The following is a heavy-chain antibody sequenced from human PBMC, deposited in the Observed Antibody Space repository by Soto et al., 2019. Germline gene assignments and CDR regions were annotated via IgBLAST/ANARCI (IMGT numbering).Heavy chain of an antibody. V-gene: IGHV3-7*01. CDR3: VGALTYEVPYYYYGMDV. Sequence: LRLSCAASGFSFSTCLMSWVRQAPGKGLEWVANIKQGGNEKFYVDSVKGRFTISRDNDKKSLYLQMDSLRVEDTAVYYCVGALTYEVPYYYYGMDVWGQGTTVTVSS. D-gene: IGHD3-16*01. CDR1: GFSFSTCL. J-gene: IGHJ6*02. CDR2: IKQGGNEK.